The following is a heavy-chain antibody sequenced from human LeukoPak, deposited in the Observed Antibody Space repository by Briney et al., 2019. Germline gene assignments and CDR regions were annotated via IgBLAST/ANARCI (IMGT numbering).Heavy chain of an antibody. V-gene: IGHV3-15*01. CDR3: TTEGLQAYCGGDCYSQISNYYYYYMDV. Sequence: GGSLRLSCAASGFTFSNAWMSWVRQAPGKGLEWVGRIKSKTDGCTTDYAAPVKGRFTISRDDSKNTLYLQMNSLKTEDTAVYYCTTEGLQAYCGGDCYSQISNYYYYYMDVWGKGTTVTVSS. CDR1: GFTFSNAW. J-gene: IGHJ6*03. D-gene: IGHD2-21*02. CDR2: IKSKTDGCTT.